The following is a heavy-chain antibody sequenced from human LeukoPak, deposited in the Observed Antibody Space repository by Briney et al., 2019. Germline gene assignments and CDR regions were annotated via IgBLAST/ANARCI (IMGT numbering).Heavy chain of an antibody. Sequence: ASVKVSCKASGYTFTSYYMHWVRQAPGQGLEWMGIINPSGGSTSYAQKLQGRVTMTRDTSTSTVYMELSSLRSEDTAVHYCARDNDSSGYYWSYFDYWGQGTLVTVSS. D-gene: IGHD3-22*01. CDR3: ARDNDSSGYYWSYFDY. CDR1: GYTFTSYY. CDR2: INPSGGST. J-gene: IGHJ4*02. V-gene: IGHV1-46*01.